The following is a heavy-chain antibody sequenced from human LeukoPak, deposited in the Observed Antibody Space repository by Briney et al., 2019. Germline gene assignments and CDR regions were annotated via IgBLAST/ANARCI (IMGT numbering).Heavy chain of an antibody. CDR2: ISGSGGST. J-gene: IGHJ3*02. CDR3: ARVYSGSTEGAFDI. Sequence: GGSLRLSCAASGFTFSSYAMSWVRQAPGKGLEWVSAISGSGGSTYYADSVKGRFTISRDNAKNSLYLQMNSLRAEDTALYYCARVYSGSTEGAFDIWGQGTMVTVSS. D-gene: IGHD1-26*01. CDR1: GFTFSSYA. V-gene: IGHV3-23*01.